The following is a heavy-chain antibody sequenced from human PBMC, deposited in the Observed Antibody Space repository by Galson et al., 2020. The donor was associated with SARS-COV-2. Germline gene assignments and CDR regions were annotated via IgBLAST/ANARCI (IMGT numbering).Heavy chain of an antibody. Sequence: GASLRLSCAASGFTFSNYAMSWVRQAPGKGLEWVSAIGGSGGSTYYADSVKGRFTISRDNSKNTLYLQMNSLRAEDTAVYYCAKRDDSSGYPYYFDYWGQGTLVTVSS. D-gene: IGHD3-22*01. CDR1: GFTFSNYA. CDR2: IGGSGGST. V-gene: IGHV3-23*01. J-gene: IGHJ4*02. CDR3: AKRDDSSGYPYYFDY.